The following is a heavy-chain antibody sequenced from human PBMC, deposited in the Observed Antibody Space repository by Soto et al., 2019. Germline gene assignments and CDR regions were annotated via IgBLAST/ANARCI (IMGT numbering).Heavy chain of an antibody. D-gene: IGHD1-1*01. J-gene: IGHJ4*02. CDR1: GWTFSSYS. CDR3: ARGTPPDY. CDR2: INSGRSNT. Sequence: RLTGACSGWTFSSYSVEWVRQAPGKGLVWVSSINSGRSNTSYADSVKGRFTISRDNAKNTLYLQMNSLRAEDTAVYYCARGTPPDYWGQGTLVTVSS. V-gene: IGHV3-74*01.